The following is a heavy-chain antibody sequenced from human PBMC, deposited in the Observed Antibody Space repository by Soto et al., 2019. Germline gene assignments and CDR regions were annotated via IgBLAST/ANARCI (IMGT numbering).Heavy chain of an antibody. V-gene: IGHV3-30*18. CDR2: ISYDGSNK. CDR1: GFTFSSYG. CDR3: AKDTGSEGITMVRGVIITSAFDI. D-gene: IGHD3-10*01. J-gene: IGHJ3*02. Sequence: GGSLRLSCAASGFTFSSYGMHWVRQAPGKGLEWVAVISYDGSNKYYADSVKGRFTISRDNSKNTLYLQMNSLRAEDTAVYYCAKDTGSEGITMVRGVIITSAFDIWGQGTMLTVSS.